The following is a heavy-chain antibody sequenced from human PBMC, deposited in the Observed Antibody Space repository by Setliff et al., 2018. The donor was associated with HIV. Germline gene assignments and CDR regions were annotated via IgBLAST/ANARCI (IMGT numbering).Heavy chain of an antibody. CDR3: AAGGASSTDHLSSFSERSLYILDS. Sequence: GASVKVSCKASGGTFSSSAIRWVRQAPGQGLEWVGGIIPVLGIANYAQRFQGRVTLTEDTSKKTAYMEMSNLKSADTALYYCAAGGASSTDHLSSFSERSLYILDSWGQGTLVTVSS. CDR1: GGTFSSSA. D-gene: IGHD2-2*01. J-gene: IGHJ4*02. CDR2: IIPVLGIA. V-gene: IGHV1-69*10.